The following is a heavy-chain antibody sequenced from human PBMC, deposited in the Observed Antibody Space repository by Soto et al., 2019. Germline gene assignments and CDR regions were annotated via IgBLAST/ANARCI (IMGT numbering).Heavy chain of an antibody. CDR1: GYTFSDTA. V-gene: IGHV3-73*01. J-gene: IGHJ6*02. D-gene: IGHD1-7*01. Sequence: GGSLRLSCAASGYTFSDTAIHWVRQAPGKGLEWVGRVASKPEGYTTTYGASVKGRFTISRDESQNTAYLQMNSLKTEDTAVYYCARGQYNWNYFGYYYGMDVWGQGTTVTVSS. CDR2: VASKPEGYTT. CDR3: ARGQYNWNYFGYYYGMDV.